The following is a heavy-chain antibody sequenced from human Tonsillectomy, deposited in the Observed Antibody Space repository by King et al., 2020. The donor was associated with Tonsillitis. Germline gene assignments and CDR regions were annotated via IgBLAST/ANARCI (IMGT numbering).Heavy chain of an antibody. V-gene: IGHV3-49*04. CDR3: TRSVPDFWSGYYRFAF. J-gene: IGHJ4*02. CDR2: IRSQAYGGLT. CDR1: GFTFGGYA. D-gene: IGHD3-3*01. Sequence: VQLVESGGGLVHTGRSLRLSCTASGFTFGGYAMNLVRQAPGKGLGWGGFIRSQAYGGLTEYAASVKGRFTISRDDSKSIAYLQMNGLKTEDTAVYYCTRSVPDFWSGYYRFAFWGQGTLVTVSS.